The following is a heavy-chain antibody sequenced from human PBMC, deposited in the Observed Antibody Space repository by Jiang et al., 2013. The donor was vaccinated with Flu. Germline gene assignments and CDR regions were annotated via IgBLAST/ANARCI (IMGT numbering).Heavy chain of an antibody. CDR3: ARDCTGGDCLGDC. CDR1: GYTFTSYG. D-gene: IGHD2-8*02. CDR2: ISAYNGNT. Sequence: GAEVKKPGASVKVSCKASGYTFTSYGISWVRQAPGQGLEWMGWISAYNGNTKYTQKLQGRVTMTTDISTSTAYMELRSLRSDDTAVYYCARDCTGGDCLGDCWGQGTLVTVSS. V-gene: IGHV1-18*01. J-gene: IGHJ4*02.